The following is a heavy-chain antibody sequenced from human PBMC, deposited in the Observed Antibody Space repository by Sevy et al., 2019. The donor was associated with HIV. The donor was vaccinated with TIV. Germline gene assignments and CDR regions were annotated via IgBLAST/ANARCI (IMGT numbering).Heavy chain of an antibody. V-gene: IGHV4-59*08. CDR1: DDSINSYY. Sequence: SETLSLTCSVSDDSINSYYWSWIRQPPGNGLEWIGYIYNNIGSTSYNPSLTSRVTISVDTSKNTFSLKLTSLTAADTAIYYCARGAVVIGTAATPVLDFWGLGSLVTVSS. D-gene: IGHD2-2*01. CDR2: IYNNIGST. J-gene: IGHJ4*02. CDR3: ARGAVVIGTAATPVLDF.